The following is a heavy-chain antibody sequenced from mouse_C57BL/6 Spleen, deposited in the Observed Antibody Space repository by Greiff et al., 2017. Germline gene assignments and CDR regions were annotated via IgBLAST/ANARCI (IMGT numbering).Heavy chain of an antibody. CDR2: IYPGDGDT. CDR3: AREDWFAY. CDR1: GYAFSSSW. J-gene: IGHJ3*01. Sequence: VQLQQSGPELVKPGASVKISCKASGYAFSSSWMNWVKQRPGKSLEWIGRIYPGDGDTNYNGKFKGKATLTADKSSSTAYMQLSSLTSEDSAVYFCAREDWFAYWGQGTLVSVSA. V-gene: IGHV1-82*01.